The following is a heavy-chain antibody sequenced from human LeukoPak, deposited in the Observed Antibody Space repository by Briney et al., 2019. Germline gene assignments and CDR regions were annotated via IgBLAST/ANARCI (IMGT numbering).Heavy chain of an antibody. D-gene: IGHD5-24*01. CDR3: ARDSPINFSRAFDV. V-gene: IGHV3-66*02. J-gene: IGHJ3*01. CDR2: IYSDGMT. Sequence: GGSLRLSCAASGFIVSDNYINWVRQAPGKGLEWVSIIYSDGMTYYGDSVKGRFTISRDNSKNTLYLQMNSLRTEDTAVYYCARDSPINFSRAFDVWGHGTMVTVSS. CDR1: GFIVSDNY.